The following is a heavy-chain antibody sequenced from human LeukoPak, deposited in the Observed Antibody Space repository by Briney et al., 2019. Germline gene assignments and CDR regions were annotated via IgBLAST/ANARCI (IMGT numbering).Heavy chain of an antibody. J-gene: IGHJ4*02. V-gene: IGHV3-53*01. CDR3: AVGDPSGY. D-gene: IGHD3-10*01. CDR1: GFTVSSNY. Sequence: PGGSLRLSCAAFGFTVSSNYMSWVRQAPGKGLEWVSVIYSGGSTYYADSVKGRFTISRDNSRNTLYLQMNSLRAEDTAVYYCAVGDPSGYWGQGTLVTVSS. CDR2: IYSGGST.